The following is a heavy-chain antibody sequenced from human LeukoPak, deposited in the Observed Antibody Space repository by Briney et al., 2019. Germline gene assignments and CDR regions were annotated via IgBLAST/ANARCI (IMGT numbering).Heavy chain of an antibody. Sequence: GGSLRLSCAASGFTFDDYAMRWVRQAPGKGLEWVSGISWNSGSIGYADSVKGRFTIARDNAKNSLYLQMNSLRAEDTALYYCAKGVYYDSSGYSPFDYWGQGTLVTVSS. CDR1: GFTFDDYA. CDR2: ISWNSGSI. D-gene: IGHD3-22*01. J-gene: IGHJ4*02. V-gene: IGHV3-9*01. CDR3: AKGVYYDSSGYSPFDY.